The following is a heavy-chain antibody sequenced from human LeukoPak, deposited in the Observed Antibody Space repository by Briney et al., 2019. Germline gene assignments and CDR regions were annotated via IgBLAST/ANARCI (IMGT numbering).Heavy chain of an antibody. CDR3: AREAYYYGSGSYAPVNY. V-gene: IGHV3-33*01. Sequence: PGGSLTLSCAASGFTFSSYGMHWVRQAPGKGLEWVAVIWYDGSNKYYADSVKGRFTISRDNSKNTLYLQMNSPRAEDTAVYYCAREAYYYGSGSYAPVNYWGQGTLVTISS. CDR2: IWYDGSNK. J-gene: IGHJ4*02. CDR1: GFTFSSYG. D-gene: IGHD3-10*01.